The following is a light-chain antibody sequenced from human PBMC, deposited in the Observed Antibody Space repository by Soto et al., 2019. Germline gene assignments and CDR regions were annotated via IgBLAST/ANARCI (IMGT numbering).Light chain of an antibody. Sequence: EIVLTQSPGTLSLSPGERATLSCRASQSVSSSYLAWYQQKPGQAPRLLIYGASSRATGIPDRFSGSGSGTDFTRIISRLVPEDFAVYYCQQYGSTFGGGTKVEIK. CDR2: GAS. J-gene: IGKJ4*01. V-gene: IGKV3-20*01. CDR3: QQYGST. CDR1: QSVSSSY.